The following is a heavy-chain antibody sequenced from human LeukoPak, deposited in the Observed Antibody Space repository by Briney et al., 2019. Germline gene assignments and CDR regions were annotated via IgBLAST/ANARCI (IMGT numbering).Heavy chain of an antibody. CDR2: ISGSGGST. D-gene: IGHD3-10*01. Sequence: GRSLRLSCAASGFTFSSYAMSWVRQAPGKGLEWVSAISGSGGSTYYADSVKGRFTISRDNSKNTLYLQMNSLRAEDTAVYYCAKSFGNYYYYGMDVWGQGTTVTVSS. CDR3: AKSFGNYYYYGMDV. CDR1: GFTFSSYA. V-gene: IGHV3-23*01. J-gene: IGHJ6*02.